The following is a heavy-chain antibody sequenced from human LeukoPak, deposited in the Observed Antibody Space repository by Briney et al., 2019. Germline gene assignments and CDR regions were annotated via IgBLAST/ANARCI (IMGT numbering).Heavy chain of an antibody. CDR2: IYYSGST. Sequence: PSETLSLTCTVSGGSISSYYWSWIRQPPGKGLEWIGYIYYSGSTNYNPSLKSRVTISVDTSKNQFSLKLSSVTAADTAVYYCARDRYNWNDASDAFDIWGQGTMVTVSS. CDR1: GGSISSYY. V-gene: IGHV4-59*01. D-gene: IGHD1-20*01. CDR3: ARDRYNWNDASDAFDI. J-gene: IGHJ3*02.